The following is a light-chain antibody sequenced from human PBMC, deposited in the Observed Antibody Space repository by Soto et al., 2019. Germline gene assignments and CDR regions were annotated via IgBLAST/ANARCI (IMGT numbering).Light chain of an antibody. Sequence: EIVLTQSPGTLSLSPGDRATLSCRASQSLSVSYIAWYQQKPGQAPRLLIYSTSTRAAGIPDRFTGRGSGTHFTLAISRLEPEEFAVYYCHQFGDSPQTFGQGTKVDIK. J-gene: IGKJ1*01. CDR1: QSLSVSY. V-gene: IGKV3-20*01. CDR2: STS. CDR3: HQFGDSPQT.